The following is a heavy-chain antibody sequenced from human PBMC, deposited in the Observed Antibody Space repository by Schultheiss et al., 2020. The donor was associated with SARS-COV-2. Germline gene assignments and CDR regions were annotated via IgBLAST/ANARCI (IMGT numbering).Heavy chain of an antibody. CDR2: ISGSGGRT. V-gene: IGHV3-23*01. Sequence: GGSLRLSCTASGFIFSSYAMTWVRQAPGKGLEWVSAISGSGGRTYYADSVKGRFTISSDNFKNTLYLQMNSLRVEDTALYYCAKDRGWEVAGSFDSWGQGALVTVSS. D-gene: IGHD6-19*01. CDR3: AKDRGWEVAGSFDS. J-gene: IGHJ4*02. CDR1: GFIFSSYA.